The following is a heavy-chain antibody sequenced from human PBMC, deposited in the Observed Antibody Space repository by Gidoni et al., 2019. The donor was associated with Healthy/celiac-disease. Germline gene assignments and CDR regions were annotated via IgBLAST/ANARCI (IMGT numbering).Heavy chain of an antibody. V-gene: IGHV3-15*01. D-gene: IGHD6-19*01. CDR3: TTGAVAGYYYYGMDV. Sequence: EVQLVESGGGLVKPGGSLRLSCAASGFTFSNAWMSWVRQAPGKGLEWVGRIKSKTDGGTTDYAAPVKGRFTISRDDSKNTLYLQMNSLKTEDTAVYYCTTGAVAGYYYYGMDVWGQGTTVTVSS. CDR1: GFTFSNAW. J-gene: IGHJ6*02. CDR2: IKSKTDGGTT.